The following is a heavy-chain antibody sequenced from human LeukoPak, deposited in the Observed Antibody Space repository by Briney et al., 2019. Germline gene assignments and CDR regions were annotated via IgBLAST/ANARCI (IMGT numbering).Heavy chain of an antibody. CDR2: IKHDGSEK. CDR3: ATDRGWRTSGYYLYYFEY. Sequence: GGSLRLSCTASGFTFSNAWMSWVRQAPGKGLEWVASIKHDGSEKYYVDSVRGRFTISRDNTMNSLYLQMSSLRAEDTAAYYCATDRGWRTSGYYLYYFEYWGQGTLVTFSS. D-gene: IGHD3-3*01. J-gene: IGHJ4*02. V-gene: IGHV3-7*01. CDR1: GFTFSNAW.